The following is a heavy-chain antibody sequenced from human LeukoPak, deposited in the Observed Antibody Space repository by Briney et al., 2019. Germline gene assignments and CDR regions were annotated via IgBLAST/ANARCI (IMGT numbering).Heavy chain of an antibody. CDR2: IYSGGST. CDR3: AREGQDSSGYKHFDY. J-gene: IGHJ4*02. D-gene: IGHD3-22*01. V-gene: IGHV3-53*01. CDR1: GFTVSSNY. Sequence: AGGSLRLSCAASGFTVSSNYMSWVRQAPGKGLEWVSVIYSGGSTYYADSMKGRFTISRDNSKNTLYLQMNSLRAEDTAVYYCAREGQDSSGYKHFDYWGQGTLVTVSS.